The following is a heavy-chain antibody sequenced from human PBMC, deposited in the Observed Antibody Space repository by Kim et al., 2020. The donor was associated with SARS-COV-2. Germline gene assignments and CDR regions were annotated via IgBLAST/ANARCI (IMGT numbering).Heavy chain of an antibody. CDR2: IYYSGST. CDR1: GGSISSYY. CDR3: ARGGRGSYNNWGY. V-gene: IGHV4-59*08. J-gene: IGHJ4*02. D-gene: IGHD1-26*01. Sequence: SETLSLTCTVSGGSISSYYWSWIRQPPGKGLEWIGYIYYSGSTNYNPSLKSRVTISVDTSKNQFSLKLSSVTAADTAVYYCARGGRGSYNNWGYWGQGTLVTVSA.